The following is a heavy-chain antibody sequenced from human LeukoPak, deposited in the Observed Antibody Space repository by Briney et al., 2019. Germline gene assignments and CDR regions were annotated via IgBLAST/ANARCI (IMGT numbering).Heavy chain of an antibody. Sequence: ASVKVSCKASGYTFTSYGISWVRQAPGQGLEWMGWISAYNGNTNYAQTLQGRVTMTTDTSTSTAYMELRSLRSDDTAVYYCARDWGSGSYNWFDPWGQGTLVTVSS. V-gene: IGHV1-18*01. CDR3: ARDWGSGSYNWFDP. CDR2: ISAYNGNT. J-gene: IGHJ5*02. CDR1: GYTFTSYG. D-gene: IGHD6-19*01.